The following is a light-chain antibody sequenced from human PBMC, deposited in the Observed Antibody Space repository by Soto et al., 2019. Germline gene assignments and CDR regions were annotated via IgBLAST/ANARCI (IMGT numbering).Light chain of an antibody. Sequence: SSELTQPLSVSVALGQTARITCGGNNIGSKNVHWYQQKPGQAPVVVIYRDTNRPSGIPERFSGSSSGNTATLTISRAQAGDEADYYCQVWDSSLVVFGGGTQLTVL. J-gene: IGLJ2*01. V-gene: IGLV3-9*01. CDR2: RDT. CDR1: NIGSKN. CDR3: QVWDSSLVV.